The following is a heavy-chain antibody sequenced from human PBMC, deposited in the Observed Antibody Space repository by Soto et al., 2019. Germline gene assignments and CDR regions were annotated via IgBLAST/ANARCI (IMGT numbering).Heavy chain of an antibody. CDR2: MHHSGSI. CDR3: ARLGAFYQSLDP. V-gene: IGHV4-4*02. CDR1: GDSISNYKW. D-gene: IGHD3-3*02. J-gene: IGHJ5*02. Sequence: SETLSLTCSVSGDSISNYKWWSWVRQPPGKGLEWIGEMHHSGSIHYNASLKSRATLSVDKSRNQFSLQLSSVTAADTAVYYCARLGAFYQSLDPWGPGTLVTVSS.